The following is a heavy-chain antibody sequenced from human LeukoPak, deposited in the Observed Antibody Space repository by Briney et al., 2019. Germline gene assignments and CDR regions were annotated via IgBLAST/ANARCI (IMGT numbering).Heavy chain of an antibody. J-gene: IGHJ2*01. CDR3: ASDGFTMVRGVGGWYFDL. Sequence: PGGSLRLSCAASGFTVSSSSMTWVRQAPGKGLEWVSVFYSAGTTYYADSVMGRFTISSDNSKNTPPLQLTNRRAEDKTVDYCASDGFTMVRGVGGWYFDLWGRGTLVTVSS. V-gene: IGHV3-66*01. CDR2: FYSAGTT. D-gene: IGHD3-10*01. CDR1: GFTVSSSS.